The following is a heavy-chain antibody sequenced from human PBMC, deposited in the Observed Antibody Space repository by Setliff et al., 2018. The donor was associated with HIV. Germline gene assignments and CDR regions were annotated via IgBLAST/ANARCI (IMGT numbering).Heavy chain of an antibody. Sequence: VASVKVSCKASGYTFTTSAISWVRQAPGQELQWMGWSHTYNGNVNYARKFRGRVTMTTDASTNTAFMELSNLRSDDTAIYYCAREFSWSAFYFDSWGQGTQVTVS. CDR2: SHTYNGNV. D-gene: IGHD2-8*02. CDR1: GYTFTTSA. J-gene: IGHJ4*02. CDR3: AREFSWSAFYFDS. V-gene: IGHV1-18*01.